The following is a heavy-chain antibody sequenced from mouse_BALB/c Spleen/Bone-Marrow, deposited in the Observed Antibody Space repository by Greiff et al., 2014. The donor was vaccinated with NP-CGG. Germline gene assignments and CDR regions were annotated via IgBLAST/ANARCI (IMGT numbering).Heavy chain of an antibody. D-gene: IGHD2-3*01. CDR3: ARQNDGYLYYAMDY. CDR1: GYSITSGYS. Sequence: VQLKESGPDLVEPSQSLSLTCTVTGYSITSGYSWHWIRQFPGNKLEWMGYIPYSGTTNYNPSLKSRISITRDTSKNQFFLQLNSVTSDDTATYYCARQNDGYLYYAMDYWGQGTSVTVSS. CDR2: IPYSGTT. V-gene: IGHV3-1*02. J-gene: IGHJ4*01.